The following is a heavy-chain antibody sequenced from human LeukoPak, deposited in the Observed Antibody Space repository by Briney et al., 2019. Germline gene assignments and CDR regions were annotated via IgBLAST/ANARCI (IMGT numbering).Heavy chain of an antibody. CDR1: GGTFSSYA. Sequence: SVKVSCKASGGTFSSYAISWVRQAPGQGLEWMGRIIPILGIANYAQKFQGRVTITADKSTSTAYMELSSLRSEDTAVYYCAREGAAADGRYNWFDPWGQGTLVTVSS. D-gene: IGHD6-13*01. CDR3: AREGAAADGRYNWFDP. J-gene: IGHJ5*02. V-gene: IGHV1-69*04. CDR2: IIPILGIA.